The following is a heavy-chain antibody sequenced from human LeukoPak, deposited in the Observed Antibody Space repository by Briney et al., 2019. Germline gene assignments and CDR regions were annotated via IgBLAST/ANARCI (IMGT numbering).Heavy chain of an antibody. Sequence: GGSLRLSCAAFGFTFSSYAMSWVRQAPGKGLEWVSAISGSGGSTYYADSVKGRFTISRDNSKNTLYLQMNSLRAEDTAVYYCAKDSSSWFFVRIGFDPWGQGTLVTVSS. V-gene: IGHV3-23*01. CDR1: GFTFSSYA. CDR3: AKDSSSWFFVRIGFDP. CDR2: ISGSGGST. J-gene: IGHJ5*02. D-gene: IGHD6-13*01.